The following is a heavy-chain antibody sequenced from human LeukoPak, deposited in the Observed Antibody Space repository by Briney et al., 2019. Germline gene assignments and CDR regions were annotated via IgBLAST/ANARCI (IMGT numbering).Heavy chain of an antibody. V-gene: IGHV3-53*04. D-gene: IGHD6-19*01. Sequence: GGSLRLSCAPSGFTFSSYAMTWVRQAPRERLEWASLIYGGGGTYYADSVKGRFTIPGHNSENTLYLEMNSLRPEDTAVYYCARVGVGTVAGNYFDDWGQGTLVTVSS. CDR2: IYGGGGT. CDR3: ARVGVGTVAGNYFDD. CDR1: GFTFSSYA. J-gene: IGHJ4*02.